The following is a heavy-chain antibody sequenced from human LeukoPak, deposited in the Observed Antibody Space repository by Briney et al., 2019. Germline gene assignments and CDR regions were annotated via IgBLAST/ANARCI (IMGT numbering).Heavy chain of an antibody. CDR2: ISGSGGST. D-gene: IGHD3-9*01. CDR3: AKHPRVYDILTGYYDY. CDR1: GFTFSSYG. J-gene: IGHJ4*02. V-gene: IGHV3-23*01. Sequence: GGSLRLSCAASGFTFSSYGMSWVRQAPGKGLEWVSAISGSGGSTYYADSVKGRFTISRDNSKNTLYLQMNSLRAEDTAVYYCAKHPRVYDILTGYYDYWGQGTLVTVSS.